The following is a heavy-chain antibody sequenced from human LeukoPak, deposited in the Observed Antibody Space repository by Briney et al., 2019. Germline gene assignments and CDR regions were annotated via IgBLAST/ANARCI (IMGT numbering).Heavy chain of an antibody. CDR1: GFTFSSYG. CDR2: IRYDGSNK. V-gene: IGHV3-30*02. Sequence: AGGSLRLSCAASGFTFSSYGMHWVCQAPGKGLEWVAFIRYDGSNKYYADSVKGRFTISRDNSKNTLYLQMNSLRAEDTAWSHSAKDTIVVVTAGILNYWGQGTLVTVSS. D-gene: IGHD2-2*02. J-gene: IGHJ4*02. CDR3: AKDTIVVVTAGILNY.